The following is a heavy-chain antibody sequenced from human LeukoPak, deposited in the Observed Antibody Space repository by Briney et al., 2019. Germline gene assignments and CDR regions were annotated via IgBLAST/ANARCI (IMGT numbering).Heavy chain of an antibody. V-gene: IGHV3-23*01. Sequence: PGGSLRLSCTDSGFTFSSYAMNWVRQAPGKGLEWVAAISGSGGSTYYADSVKGRFTISRDNSKNTLYLQMNSLRAEDTAVYYCTTRLQHHFDYWGQGTQVTVSS. D-gene: IGHD2-15*01. CDR2: ISGSGGST. CDR3: TTRLQHHFDY. J-gene: IGHJ4*02. CDR1: GFTFSSYA.